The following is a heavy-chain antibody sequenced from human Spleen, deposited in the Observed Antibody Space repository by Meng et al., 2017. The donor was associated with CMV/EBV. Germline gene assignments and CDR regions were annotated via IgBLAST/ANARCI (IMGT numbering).Heavy chain of an antibody. D-gene: IGHD4-17*01. J-gene: IGHJ4*02. V-gene: IGHV3-74*01. CDR2: IHPDGSRT. Sequence: GESLKISCAASGLTLSNYWIHWVRQAPGKGLMWVSRIHPDGSRTDYAGSIKGRFTVSRDNAKNTVYLQMNSLRADDTALYYCRVWDYALDYWGQGTLVTVSS. CDR3: RVWDYALDY. CDR1: GLTLSNYW.